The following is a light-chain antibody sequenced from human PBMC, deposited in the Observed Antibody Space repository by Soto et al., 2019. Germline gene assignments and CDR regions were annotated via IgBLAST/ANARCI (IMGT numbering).Light chain of an antibody. CDR2: EVN. J-gene: IGLJ1*01. CDR3: SSYAGSSKV. CDR1: SSDVGGYNY. Sequence: SVLTHPPSASGSPGQSFAISCTGTSSDVGGYNYVSWYQQHPGKAPKLMIYEVNKRPSGVPDRFSGSKSGNTASLTVSGLQAEDEADYHCSSYAGSSKVFGTGTKVTVL. V-gene: IGLV2-8*01.